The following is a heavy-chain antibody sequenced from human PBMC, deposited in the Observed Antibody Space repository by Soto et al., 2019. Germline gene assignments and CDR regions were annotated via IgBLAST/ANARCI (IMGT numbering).Heavy chain of an antibody. V-gene: IGHV4-39*01. J-gene: IGHJ6*03. Sequence: SETLSLTCTVSGGSISSTIYYWGWIHQPPGKGLEWIGSIYYSGNTYQNPSLKSRVTISVDTSKNQFSLKLSSVTAADTAVYYCARIEYSSSYYYYYYMDVWGKGTTVTVSS. CDR2: IYYSGNT. CDR3: ARIEYSSSYYYYYYMDV. CDR1: GGSISSTIYY. D-gene: IGHD6-6*01.